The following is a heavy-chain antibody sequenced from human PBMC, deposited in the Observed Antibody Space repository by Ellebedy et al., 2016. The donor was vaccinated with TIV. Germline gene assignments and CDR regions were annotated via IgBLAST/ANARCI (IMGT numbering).Heavy chain of an antibody. V-gene: IGHV1-2*02. D-gene: IGHD1-26*01. CDR1: GYTFTGYY. CDR2: INPNSGGT. J-gene: IGHJ5*02. CDR3: ARVRAGSGSPFDP. Sequence: ASVKVSCKASGYTFTGYYMHWVRQAPGQGLEWMGWINPNSGGTNYAQKFQGRVTMTRDTSISTAYMELSRLRSDDTAVYYCARVRAGSGSPFDPWGQGTLVTVSS.